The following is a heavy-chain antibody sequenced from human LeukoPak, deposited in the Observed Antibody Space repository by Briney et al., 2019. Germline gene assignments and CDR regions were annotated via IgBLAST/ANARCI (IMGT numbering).Heavy chain of an antibody. CDR2: ISWNSGSI. J-gene: IGHJ4*02. V-gene: IGHV3-9*03. D-gene: IGHD6-13*01. CDR3: AKDQGIAAAGSFVY. CDR1: GFTFDDYA. Sequence: GRSLRLSCAASGFTFDDYAMHWVRQAPGKGLEWVSGISWNSGSIGYADSVKGRFTISRDNAKNSLYLQINSLRAEDMALYYCAKDQGIAAAGSFVYWGQGTLVTVSS.